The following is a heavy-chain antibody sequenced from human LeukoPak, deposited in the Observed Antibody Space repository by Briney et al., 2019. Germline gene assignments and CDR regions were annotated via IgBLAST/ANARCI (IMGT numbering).Heavy chain of an antibody. V-gene: IGHV4-59*08. CDR2: IYYSGST. J-gene: IGHJ6*02. Sequence: SETLSLTCTVSGGSISSYYWSWIRQHPGKGLEWIGYIYYSGSTNYNPSLKSRVTISVDTSKNQFSLKLSSVTAADTAVYYCARHSLAPYYYYYGMDVWGQGTTVTVSS. CDR1: GGSISSYY. CDR3: ARHSLAPYYYYYGMDV.